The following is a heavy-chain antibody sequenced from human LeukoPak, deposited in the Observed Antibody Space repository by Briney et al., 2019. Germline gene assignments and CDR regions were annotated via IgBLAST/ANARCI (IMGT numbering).Heavy chain of an antibody. CDR3: ARHNGAYFNFDY. Sequence: SETLPLTCTVSGGSISSSSYYWGWIRQPPGKGLEWIGSIYYSGSTYYNPSLKSRVTISVDTSKNQFSLKLSSVTAADTAVYYCARHNGAYFNFDYWGQGTLVTVSS. CDR1: GGSISSSSYY. V-gene: IGHV4-39*01. D-gene: IGHD3-9*01. CDR2: IYYSGST. J-gene: IGHJ4*02.